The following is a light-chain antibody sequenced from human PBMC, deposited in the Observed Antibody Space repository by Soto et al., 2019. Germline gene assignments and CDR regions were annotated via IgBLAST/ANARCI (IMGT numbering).Light chain of an antibody. J-gene: IGKJ4*02. Sequence: EIVMTQSPATLSVSPGERATLSCRASQSVSTKLAWYQQKPDQGTRLLIYGASTRATGIPARFSGSGSGTECTLTISSLQSEDFASYYCQQYNNWPPLTVGGGTKVEIK. CDR2: GAS. CDR1: QSVSTK. V-gene: IGKV3-15*01. CDR3: QQYNNWPPLT.